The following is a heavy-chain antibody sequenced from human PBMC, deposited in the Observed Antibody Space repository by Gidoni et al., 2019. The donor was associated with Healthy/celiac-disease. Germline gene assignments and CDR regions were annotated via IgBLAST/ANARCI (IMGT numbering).Heavy chain of an antibody. CDR1: GGSISRVGYY. D-gene: IGHD2-15*01. Sequence: QVQLQESGPGLVNPSQTLSLSCTVSGGSISRVGYYWSWIRQHPGKGLEWIGYIYYSGSTYYNPSLKSRVTISVDTSKNQFSLKLSSVTAADTAVYYCARDHQLYCSGGSCYAYWGQGTLVTVSS. J-gene: IGHJ4*02. CDR3: ARDHQLYCSGGSCYAY. CDR2: IYYSGST. V-gene: IGHV4-31*03.